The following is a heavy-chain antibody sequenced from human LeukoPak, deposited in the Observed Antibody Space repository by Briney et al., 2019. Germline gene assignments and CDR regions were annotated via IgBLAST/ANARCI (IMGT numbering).Heavy chain of an antibody. CDR2: IYYSGST. CDR1: GVSVSSGSYY. Sequence: SETLSLTCTVSGVSVSSGSYYWSWIRQPPGKGLEWIGYIYYSGSTNYNPSLKSRVTISVDTSKNQFSLKLSSVTAADTAVYYCARVTAAGRVHDAFDIWGQGTMVTVSS. CDR3: ARVTAAGRVHDAFDI. V-gene: IGHV4-61*01. D-gene: IGHD6-13*01. J-gene: IGHJ3*02.